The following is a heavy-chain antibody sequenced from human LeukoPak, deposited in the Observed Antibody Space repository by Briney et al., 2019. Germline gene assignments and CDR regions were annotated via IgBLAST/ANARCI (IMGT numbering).Heavy chain of an antibody. J-gene: IGHJ4*02. V-gene: IGHV3-30*18. CDR3: AKGTTYSSSWGYYFDY. Sequence: TGGSLRLSCVASGFTFKNYGMHWVRQAPGKGLEWVGVISYDGNDKYYANSVKGRFTISRDNSKNTLYLQVNSLRLEDTAVYYCAKGTTYSSSWGYYFDYWGQGTLVTVSS. CDR1: GFTFKNYG. D-gene: IGHD6-13*01. CDR2: ISYDGNDK.